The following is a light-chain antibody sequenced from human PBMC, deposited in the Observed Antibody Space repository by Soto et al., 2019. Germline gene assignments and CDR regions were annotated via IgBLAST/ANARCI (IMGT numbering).Light chain of an antibody. J-gene: IGLJ3*02. V-gene: IGLV2-14*01. CDR2: EFS. Sequence: QSVLTQPASVSGSPGQSITISCTGTSSDVGGYNYVSWYQQHPGKAPKLMIYEFSNRPSGVSNRFSGSKSGNTASLTISGLQAEDEADYYCSSYTSSSPWVFGGGTKLTVL. CDR3: SSYTSSSPWV. CDR1: SSDVGGYNY.